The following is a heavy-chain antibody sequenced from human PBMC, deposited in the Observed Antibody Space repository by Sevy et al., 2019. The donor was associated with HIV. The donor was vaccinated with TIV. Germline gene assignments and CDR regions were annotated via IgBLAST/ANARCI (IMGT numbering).Heavy chain of an antibody. V-gene: IGHV3-11*01. J-gene: IGHJ5*02. CDR2: ISTSTSTTTI. CDR3: ARAAGWFDA. Sequence: GGCLRLYCAASGFTFNDYNLSWIRQAPGKGLEWVSYISTSTSTTTIYYADSVKGRFTISRDNAKNSIYLQMNSLRVDDTAVYYCARAAGWFDAWGQGTLVTVSS. CDR1: GFTFNDYN.